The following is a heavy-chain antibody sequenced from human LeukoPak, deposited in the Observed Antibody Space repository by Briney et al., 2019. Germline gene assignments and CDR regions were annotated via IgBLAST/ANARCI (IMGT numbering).Heavy chain of an antibody. CDR2: ISSTSSTI. CDR1: GFTFSSYG. V-gene: IGHV3-48*01. D-gene: IGHD1-7*01. CDR3: AKDWNWAIDY. Sequence: GGSLRLSCAASGFTFSSYGMSWVRQAPGKGLEWVSYISSTSSTIYYADSVKGRFTISRDNSKNTLFLQMNNLRVEDMAVFYCAKDWNWAIDYWGQGTLVTVSS. J-gene: IGHJ4*02.